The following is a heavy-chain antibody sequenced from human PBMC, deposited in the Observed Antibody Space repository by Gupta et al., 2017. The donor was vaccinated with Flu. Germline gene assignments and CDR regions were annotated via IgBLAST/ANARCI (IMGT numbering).Heavy chain of an antibody. D-gene: IGHD6-19*01. CDR2: IIPIFGTA. CDR1: GGTFSSYA. Sequence: QVQLVQSGAEVKKPGSSVKVSWKAPGGTFSSYAISWLRDAPGQGLEWMGGIIPIFGTANYAQKFQGRVTITADESTSTAYMELSSLRSEDTAVYYCAREGGIAVAGADWFDPWGQGTLVTVSS. J-gene: IGHJ5*02. V-gene: IGHV1-69*01. CDR3: AREGGIAVAGADWFDP.